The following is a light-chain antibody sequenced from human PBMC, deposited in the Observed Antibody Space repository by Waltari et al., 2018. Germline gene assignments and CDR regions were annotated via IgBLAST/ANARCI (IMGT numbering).Light chain of an antibody. V-gene: IGKV1-5*03. CDR3: QQYNSYSRT. J-gene: IGKJ1*01. CDR2: KAS. CDR1: QSISSW. Sequence: DIQMTQSPSTLSASVGDRVTITCRASQSISSWLAWYQQKPGKDPKLLIYKASSLESGVPSRFSGSGSGTEFTLTISSLQPGDFATYYCQQYNSYSRTFGQGTKVEIK.